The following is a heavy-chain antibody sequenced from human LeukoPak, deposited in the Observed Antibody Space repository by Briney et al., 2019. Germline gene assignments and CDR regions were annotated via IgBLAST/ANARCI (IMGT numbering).Heavy chain of an antibody. J-gene: IGHJ4*02. CDR3: AKDRGGATNDYFDY. V-gene: IGHV3-23*01. CDR1: GFTFSNYA. D-gene: IGHD1-26*01. Sequence: GGSLRLSCVASGFTFSNYAMSWLRQAPGKGLEWVSAISGSGGSTYYADSVKGRFTISRDNSKNTLYLQMNSLRAEDTAVYYCAKDRGGATNDYFDYWGQGTLVTVSS. CDR2: ISGSGGST.